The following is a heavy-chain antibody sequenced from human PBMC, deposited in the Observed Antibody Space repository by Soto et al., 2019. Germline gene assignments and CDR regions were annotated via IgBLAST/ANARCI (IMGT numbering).Heavy chain of an antibody. V-gene: IGHV1-69*01. CDR2: IIPIFGTA. CDR1: GGTFSSYA. CDR3: ARGSLSLAARPSYGMDV. D-gene: IGHD6-6*01. J-gene: IGHJ6*02. Sequence: QVQLVQSGAEVKKPGSSVKVSCKASGGTFSSYAISWVRQALGQGLEWMGGIIPIFGTANYAQKFQGRVTITADESTSTAYMELSSLRSEDTAVYYCARGSLSLAARPSYGMDVWGQGTTVTVSS.